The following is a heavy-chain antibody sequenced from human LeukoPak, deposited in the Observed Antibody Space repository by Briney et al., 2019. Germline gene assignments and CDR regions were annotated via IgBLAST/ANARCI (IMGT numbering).Heavy chain of an antibody. D-gene: IGHD5-24*01. CDR3: ARVGDGLNDAFDI. CDR2: INPNTGGT. V-gene: IGHV1-2*06. CDR1: GYTFTGYY. Sequence: ASVKVSCKASGYTFTGYYMNWVRQAPGQGLEWLGRINPNTGGTNFAQSFQGRVTMIRDTSITTAYMELSRPRSDDTAVYYCARVGDGLNDAFDIWGQGTVVTVSS. J-gene: IGHJ3*02.